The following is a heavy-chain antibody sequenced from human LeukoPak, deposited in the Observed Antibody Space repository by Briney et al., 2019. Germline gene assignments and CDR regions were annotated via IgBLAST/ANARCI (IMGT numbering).Heavy chain of an antibody. CDR1: GASITSFH. J-gene: IGHJ4*02. V-gene: IGHV4-4*07. D-gene: IGHD6-6*01. Sequence: PSETLSLTCAVSGASITSFHWTWFRQPAGRGLEWIGLIYTSGSTLYNPSLQSRVAMSVDVTKNQLSLKLNYVTAADAATYYCARKDGDYWSQGTLVTVSA. CDR3: ARKDGDY. CDR2: IYTSGST.